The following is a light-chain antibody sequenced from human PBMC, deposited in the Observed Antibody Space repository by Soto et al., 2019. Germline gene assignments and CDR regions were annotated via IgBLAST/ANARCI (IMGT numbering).Light chain of an antibody. CDR3: AAWDDSLSGWV. V-gene: IGLV1-44*01. J-gene: IGLJ3*02. Sequence: QLVLTQPPSASGTPGQRVTISCSGSSSNIGSKTVNWYQQRPGTAPKLLIYSSNQRPSGVPDRFSGSKSGTSASLAISGLQSEDEADYYCAAWDDSLSGWVFGGGTKLTVL. CDR2: SSN. CDR1: SSNIGSKT.